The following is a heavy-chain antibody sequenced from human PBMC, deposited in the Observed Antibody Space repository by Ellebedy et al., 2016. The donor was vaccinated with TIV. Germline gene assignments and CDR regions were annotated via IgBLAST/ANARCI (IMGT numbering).Heavy chain of an antibody. Sequence: GESLKISCKGSGYSFTSYWIGWVRQMPGKGLEWLGIIYPGDTDPRYSPSVQGKVTISADKSISTAYLQWRSLKASDTAMYNCARDSGLDYWGQGTLVTVSS. D-gene: IGHD1-14*01. CDR2: IYPGDTDP. CDR1: GYSFTSYW. J-gene: IGHJ4*02. V-gene: IGHV5-51*01. CDR3: ARDSGLDY.